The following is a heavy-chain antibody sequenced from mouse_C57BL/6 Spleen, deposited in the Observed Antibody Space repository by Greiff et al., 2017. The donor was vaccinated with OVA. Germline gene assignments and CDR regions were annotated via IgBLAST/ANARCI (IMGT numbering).Heavy chain of an antibody. D-gene: IGHD1-1*01. J-gene: IGHJ2*01. CDR3: TRKEDYYSSSSSFDY. V-gene: IGHV1-15*01. CDR1: GYTFTDYE. CDR2: IYPETGGT. Sequence: QVQLKESGAELVRPGASVTLSCKASGYTFTDYEMHWVKQTPVHGLEWIGAIYPETGGTAYNQKFKGKATLTADNASSTSYKEPLSLTSEDSAIYYCTRKEDYYSSSSSFDYWGQGTTLTVSS.